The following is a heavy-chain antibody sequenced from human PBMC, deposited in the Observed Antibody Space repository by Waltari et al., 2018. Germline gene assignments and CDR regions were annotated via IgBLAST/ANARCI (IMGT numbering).Heavy chain of an antibody. CDR3: AIAYCGGDCYSALDY. CDR2: IIPILGIA. V-gene: IGHV1-69*10. D-gene: IGHD2-21*01. CDR1: GGTFSSYA. Sequence: QVQLVQSGAEVKKPVSSVKVSCKASGGTFSSYAISWVRQAPGQGLEWMGGIIPILGIANYAQKFQGRVTITADKSTSTAYMELSSLRSEDTAVYYCAIAYCGGDCYSALDYWGQGTLVTVSS. J-gene: IGHJ4*02.